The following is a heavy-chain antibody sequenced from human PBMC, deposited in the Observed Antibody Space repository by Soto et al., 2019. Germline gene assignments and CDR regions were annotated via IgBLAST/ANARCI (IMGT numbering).Heavy chain of an antibody. V-gene: IGHV1-69*13. J-gene: IGHJ6*02. Sequence: SVKVSCKASGGTFDNFIMNWVRQTPGRGLEWMGGIVPMLGTPTYAEKFKGRVTISATGSTSTMYMEVTSLRSEDTAIYYCARNGTYSSSLSLYSGMDVWGQGTTVTVAS. CDR2: IVPMLGTP. D-gene: IGHD1-26*01. CDR3: ARNGTYSSSLSLYSGMDV. CDR1: GGTFDNFI.